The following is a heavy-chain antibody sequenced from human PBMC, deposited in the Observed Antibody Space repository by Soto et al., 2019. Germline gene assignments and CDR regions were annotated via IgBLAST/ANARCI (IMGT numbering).Heavy chain of an antibody. J-gene: IGHJ6*03. CDR2: IYPGDSDT. CDR1: GYSFTSYW. Sequence: ESLKISCKGSGYSFTSYWIGWVRQMPGKGLEWMGIIYPGDSDTRYSPSFQGQVTISADKSISTAYLQWSSLKASDTAMYYCARRLGIAARTKRNYYYYYYMDVWGKGTTVTVSS. CDR3: ARRLGIAARTKRNYYYYYYMDV. V-gene: IGHV5-51*01. D-gene: IGHD6-6*01.